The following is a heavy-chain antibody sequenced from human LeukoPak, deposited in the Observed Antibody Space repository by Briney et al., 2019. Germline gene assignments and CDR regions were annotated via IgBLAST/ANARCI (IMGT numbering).Heavy chain of an antibody. CDR1: GFTFSSYS. CDR2: ISSSSTI. CDR3: ARGSVTSVGN. J-gene: IGHJ4*02. V-gene: IGHV3-48*01. D-gene: IGHD1-26*01. Sequence: PGGSLRLSCAASGFTFSSYSMNWVRQAPGKGLEWVSYISSSSTIYYADSVKGRFTISRDNAKNSLYLQMNSLRGEDTAVYYCARGSVTSVGNWGQGPLVTVSS.